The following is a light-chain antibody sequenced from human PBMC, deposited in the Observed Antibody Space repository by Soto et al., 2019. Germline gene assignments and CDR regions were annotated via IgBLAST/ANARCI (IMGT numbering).Light chain of an antibody. CDR1: QSVNSN. CDR2: GAF. V-gene: IGKV3-11*01. J-gene: IGKJ5*01. CDR3: QQRNIWPPVT. Sequence: EIVLTQSPGTLSLSPGDRATLSCRASQSVNSNLAWYQQKPGQAPRLLIYGAFNRATGIPARFSGSGSGTDFTLTINSLEPEDFAVYYCQQRNIWPPVTFGQGTRLEIK.